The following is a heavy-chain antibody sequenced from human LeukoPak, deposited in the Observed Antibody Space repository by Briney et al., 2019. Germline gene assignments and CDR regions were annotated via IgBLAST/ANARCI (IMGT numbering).Heavy chain of an antibody. CDR1: GFTFSSYE. V-gene: IGHV3-48*03. J-gene: IGHJ4*02. D-gene: IGHD5-12*01. CDR3: AKDRRYIVATIFDY. Sequence: TGGSLRLSCAASGFTFSSYEMNWVRQAPGKGLEWVSYISSSGSTIYYADSVKGRFTISRDNSKNTLYLQMNSLRAEDTAVYCCAKDRRYIVATIFDYWGQGTLVTVSP. CDR2: ISSSGSTI.